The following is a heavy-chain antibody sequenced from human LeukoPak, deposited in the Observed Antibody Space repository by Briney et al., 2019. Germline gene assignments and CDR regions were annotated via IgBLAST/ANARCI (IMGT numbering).Heavy chain of an antibody. CDR1: GFTFSSYA. Sequence: GGPLRLSCAASGFTFSSYAMSWVRQAPGKGLEWVSAISGSGGSTYYTDSVKGRFTISRDNSKNTLYLQMNSLRAEDTAVYYCAKKKDSSSWANYFDYWGRGTLVTVSS. J-gene: IGHJ4*02. D-gene: IGHD6-13*01. CDR2: ISGSGGST. CDR3: AKKKDSSSWANYFDY. V-gene: IGHV3-23*01.